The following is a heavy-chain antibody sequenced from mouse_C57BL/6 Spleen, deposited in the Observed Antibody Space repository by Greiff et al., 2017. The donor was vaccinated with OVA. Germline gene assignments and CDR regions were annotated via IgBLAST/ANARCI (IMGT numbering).Heavy chain of an antibody. D-gene: IGHD1-1*02. V-gene: IGHV1-15*01. J-gene: IGHJ2*01. CDR2: IDPETGST. Sequence: QVQLQQSGAEQVRPGASVTLSCKASGYTFTDYEMHWVKQTPVHGLEWIGAIDPETGSTAYNQKFKGKAILTADKSSSTAYMELRSLTSEDSAVYYCTRGPDYGGYYLDDWGKGTTLTVSS. CDR1: GYTFTDYE. CDR3: TRGPDYGGYYLDD.